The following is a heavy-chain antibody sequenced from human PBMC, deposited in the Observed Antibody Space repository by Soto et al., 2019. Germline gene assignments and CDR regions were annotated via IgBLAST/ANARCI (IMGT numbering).Heavy chain of an antibody. CDR2: VYYSGTT. J-gene: IGHJ4*02. CDR3: ARTTAVPNTLRSRYFFDY. V-gene: IGHV4-61*01. D-gene: IGHD4-17*01. Sequence: PXETLYLTCSVSGGSVSDKTYYWSWIRQPPRKRLEWIGYVYYSGTTNYNPSLKSRVTISVDLSKNRFSLRLSSVTTADTALYYCARTTAVPNTLRSRYFFDYWGQGTLVTVSS. CDR1: GGSVSDKTYY.